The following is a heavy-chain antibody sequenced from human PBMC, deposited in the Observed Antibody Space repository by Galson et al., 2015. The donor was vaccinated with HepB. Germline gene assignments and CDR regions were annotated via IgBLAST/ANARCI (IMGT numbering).Heavy chain of an antibody. J-gene: IGHJ4*02. CDR1: GDSVSSNSVG. CDR3: AKSIHLGRGFDS. V-gene: IGHV6-1*01. CDR2: TYYRSKWSN. D-gene: IGHD7-27*01. Sequence: CAISGDSVSSNSVGWNWIRQSPSRGLEWLGRTYYRSKWSNDYAPSVSSRITINTDTSKNQFSLQLSSVTPEDTAVYYCAKSIHLGRGFDSWGQGTLVTVSS.